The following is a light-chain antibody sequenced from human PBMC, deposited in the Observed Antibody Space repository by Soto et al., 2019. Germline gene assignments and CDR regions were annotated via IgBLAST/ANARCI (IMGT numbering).Light chain of an antibody. CDR2: EVS. CDR3: SSYTSTSSYV. V-gene: IGLV2-14*01. Sequence: QSALTQPASVSGSPGQSITISCTGTSRDIGNYNYVSWYQQHPGKAPKLMISEVSNRPSGVSNRFSGSKSGNTASLTISGLQPEDEADYYCSSYTSTSSYVFGGGTKVTVL. CDR1: SRDIGNYNY. J-gene: IGLJ1*01.